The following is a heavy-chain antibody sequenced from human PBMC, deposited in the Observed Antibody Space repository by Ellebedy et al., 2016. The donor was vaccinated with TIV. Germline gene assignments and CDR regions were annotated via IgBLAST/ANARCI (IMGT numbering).Heavy chain of an antibody. CDR3: ASDGSYGDYRSPTHAFVM. CDR1: GFSFSSYW. Sequence: GGSLRLSCTASGFSFSSYWMSWVRQAPGKGLEWVANIRQDGGDKYYVDSVKGRFTISRDNAKSSLYLQMNSLGADDTAMYYCASDGSYGDYRSPTHAFVMWGQGTMVSVSS. D-gene: IGHD4-17*01. V-gene: IGHV3-7*01. CDR2: IRQDGGDK. J-gene: IGHJ3*02.